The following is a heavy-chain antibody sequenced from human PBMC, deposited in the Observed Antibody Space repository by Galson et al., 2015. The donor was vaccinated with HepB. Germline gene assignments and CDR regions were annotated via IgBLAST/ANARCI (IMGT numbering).Heavy chain of an antibody. CDR3: ARLLSYYYDSSAYYQGGYFDL. Sequence: TLSLTCDVSGISISGSQYYWGWIRQSPKKGLEWIGSIYYGGRTYFSPSFQSRVAMSVDTSKNQLSLKLSSVTAADTAIYYCARLLSYYYDSSAYYQGGYFDLWGRGALVTVSS. J-gene: IGHJ2*01. CDR2: IYYGGRT. D-gene: IGHD3-22*01. V-gene: IGHV4-39*01. CDR1: GISISGSQYY.